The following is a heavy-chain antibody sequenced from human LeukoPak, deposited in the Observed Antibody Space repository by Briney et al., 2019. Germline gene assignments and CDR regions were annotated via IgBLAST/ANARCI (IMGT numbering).Heavy chain of an antibody. Sequence: ASVKVSRKASGYTFTGYYMHWVRQAPGQGLEWVGWIHPKSGGTNYAQKFQGRVTMTRDTSISTAYMELSRRRSDDTAVYYCARDLTGTTRFDYGAQGPRVTVSS. J-gene: IGHJ4*02. CDR1: GYTFTGYY. CDR2: IHPKSGGT. CDR3: ARDLTGTTRFDY. D-gene: IGHD1-1*01. V-gene: IGHV1-2*02.